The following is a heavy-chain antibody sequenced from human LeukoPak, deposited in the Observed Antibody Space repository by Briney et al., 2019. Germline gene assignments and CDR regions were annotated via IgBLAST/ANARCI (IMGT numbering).Heavy chain of an antibody. CDR3: ARDWGVHDYGDY. CDR2: ISYDGSNK. V-gene: IGHV3-30-3*01. CDR1: GFTFSSYA. D-gene: IGHD3-16*01. J-gene: IGHJ4*02. Sequence: HPGGSLRLSCAASGFTFSSYAMHRVRQAPGKGLEWVAVISYDGSNKYYADSVKGRFTISRDNSKNTLYLQMNSLRAEDTAVYYCARDWGVHDYGDYWGQGTLVTVSS.